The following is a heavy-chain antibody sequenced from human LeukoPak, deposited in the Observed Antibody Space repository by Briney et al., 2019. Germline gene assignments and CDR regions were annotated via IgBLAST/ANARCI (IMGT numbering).Heavy chain of an antibody. CDR3: ARGTPLRVLDY. CDR1: GGSISNYY. D-gene: IGHD1/OR15-1a*01. Sequence: SETLYLTCTVSGGSISNYYWSWIRQPPGRGLDWIGYIYYSGSTNYNPSLKSRVTISVDASKNQFSLNLTSVTAADTAVYFCARGTPLRVLDYWGQGILVTVSS. CDR2: IYYSGST. J-gene: IGHJ4*02. V-gene: IGHV4-59*01.